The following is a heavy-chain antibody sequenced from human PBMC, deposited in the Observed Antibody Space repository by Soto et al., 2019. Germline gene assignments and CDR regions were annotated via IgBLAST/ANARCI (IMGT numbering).Heavy chain of an antibody. CDR3: ARGFNGDYVFYDYYYMDV. V-gene: IGHV1-8*01. CDR2: MNPNSGNT. CDR1: GSTFTSYD. J-gene: IGHJ6*03. Sequence: ASVKVSCQASGSTFTSYDSNWVRQATGQGLEWMGWMNPNSGNTGYAQKFQGRVTMTRNTSISTAYMELSSLRSEDTAVYYCARGFNGDYVFYDYYYMDVWGKGTTVTVSS. D-gene: IGHD4-17*01.